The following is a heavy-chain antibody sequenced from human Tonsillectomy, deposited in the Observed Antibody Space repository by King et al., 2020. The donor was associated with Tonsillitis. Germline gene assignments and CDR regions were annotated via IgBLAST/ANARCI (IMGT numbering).Heavy chain of an antibody. CDR1: GGSVSSGSHY. CDR2: IYYSGST. D-gene: IGHD1-26*01. J-gene: IGHJ4*02. V-gene: IGHV4-61*01. Sequence: VQLQESGPGLVKPSETLSLTCTVSGGSVSSGSHYWSWIRQPPGKGLEWIGYIYYSGSTNYNPSLKSRVTISVDTSKNQFSLKLSSVTAADTAVYYCARDWGATTYFDYWGQGTLVTVSS. CDR3: ARDWGATTYFDY.